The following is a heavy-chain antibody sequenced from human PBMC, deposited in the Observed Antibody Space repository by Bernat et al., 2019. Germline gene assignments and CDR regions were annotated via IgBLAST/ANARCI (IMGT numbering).Heavy chain of an antibody. D-gene: IGHD3-22*01. CDR1: GFIFSTYG. Sequence: QVQLVESGGGVVQPGSSLRLSCAASGFIFSTYGMHWVRQAPGKGLEWVAVIWYDGSNKYYADPVKGRFTVSRDNSKNILYLQMNSLRAEDTAVYYCARDFDSSGYSPSYWGQGTLVTVSS. V-gene: IGHV3-33*01. CDR2: IWYDGSNK. CDR3: ARDFDSSGYSPSY. J-gene: IGHJ4*02.